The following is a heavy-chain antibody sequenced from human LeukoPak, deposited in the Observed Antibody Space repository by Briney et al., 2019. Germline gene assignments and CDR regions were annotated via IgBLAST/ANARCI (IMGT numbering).Heavy chain of an antibody. J-gene: IGHJ4*02. CDR1: GGTFGSYA. CDR2: IIPIFGTA. Sequence: ASVKVSCKASGGTFGSYAISWVRQAPGQGLEWMGGIIPIFGTANYTQKFQGRVTITADESTSTAYMELSSLRSEDTAVYYCATDTYYYGSGSSAYYFDYWGQGTLVTVSS. D-gene: IGHD3-10*01. CDR3: ATDTYYYGSGSSAYYFDY. V-gene: IGHV1-69*01.